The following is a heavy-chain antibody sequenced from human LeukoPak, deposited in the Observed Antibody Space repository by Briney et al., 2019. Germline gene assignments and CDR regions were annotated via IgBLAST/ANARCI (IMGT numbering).Heavy chain of an antibody. J-gene: IGHJ5*02. Sequence: GESLKISCKGSGYSFTSYWIGWVRQMPGKGLEWMGIIYPGDSDTRYSPSFQGQVTISADKSISTAYLQWSSLRASDTAMYYCARHLMVRGVISWFDPWGQGTLVTVSS. CDR2: IYPGDSDT. V-gene: IGHV5-51*01. CDR3: ARHLMVRGVISWFDP. D-gene: IGHD3-10*01. CDR1: GYSFTSYW.